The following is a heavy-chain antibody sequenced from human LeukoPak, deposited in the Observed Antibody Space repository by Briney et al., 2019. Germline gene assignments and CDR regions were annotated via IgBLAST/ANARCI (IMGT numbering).Heavy chain of an antibody. CDR1: GGSISSYY. CDR2: IYYSGST. V-gene: IGHV4-59*12. CDR3: ARTGYCSSTSGSTLYNWIDP. Sequence: SETLSLTCTVSGGSISSYYWSWIRQPPGKGLEWIGYIYYSGSTNYNPSLKSRVTISVDTSKNQPSLKLSSVTAADTAVYYCARTGYCSSTSGSTLYNWIDPWGQGTLVTVSS. D-gene: IGHD2-2*02. J-gene: IGHJ5*02.